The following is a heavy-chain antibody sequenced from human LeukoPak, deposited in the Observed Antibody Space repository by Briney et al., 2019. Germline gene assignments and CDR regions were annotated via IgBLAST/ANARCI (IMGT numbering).Heavy chain of an antibody. D-gene: IGHD3-10*02. J-gene: IGHJ6*04. Sequence: GGSLRLSCAVSGFTFSSYWMSWVRQAPGKGLEWVANIKQDGSEKYYVDSVKGRFTISRDNAKNSLYLQMSSLRAEDTAVYYCAELGITMIGGVWGKGTTVTISS. CDR1: GFTFSSYW. V-gene: IGHV3-7*01. CDR2: IKQDGSEK. CDR3: AELGITMIGGV.